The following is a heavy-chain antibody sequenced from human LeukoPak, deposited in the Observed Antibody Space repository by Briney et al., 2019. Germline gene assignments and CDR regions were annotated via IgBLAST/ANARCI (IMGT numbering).Heavy chain of an antibody. V-gene: IGHV4-39*07. D-gene: IGHD3-22*01. J-gene: IGHJ5*02. CDR3: ARIEADSSGYYYVVGGRFDP. CDR2: IYYSGST. CDR1: GGSISSRSYY. Sequence: SETLSLTCTVSGGSISSRSYYWGWIRQPPGKGLEWIGIIYYSGSTYSNPSLRSRVTISVDTSKNQFSLKLSSVTAADTAVYYCARIEADSSGYYYVVGGRFDPWGQGTLVTVSS.